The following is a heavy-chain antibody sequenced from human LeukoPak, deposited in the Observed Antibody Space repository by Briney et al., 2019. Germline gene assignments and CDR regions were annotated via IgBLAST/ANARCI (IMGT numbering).Heavy chain of an antibody. CDR3: TLIGRAPKRVYMDV. J-gene: IGHJ6*03. CDR2: IRSKAYGGTT. V-gene: IGHV3-49*04. Sequence: PGRSLRLSCTASGFTFGDYAMSWVRQAPGKGLEWVGFIRSKAYGGTTEYAASVKGRFTISRDDSKSIAYLQMNSLKTEDTAVYYCTLIGRAPKRVYMDVWGKGTTVTVSS. D-gene: IGHD1-26*01. CDR1: GFTFGDYA.